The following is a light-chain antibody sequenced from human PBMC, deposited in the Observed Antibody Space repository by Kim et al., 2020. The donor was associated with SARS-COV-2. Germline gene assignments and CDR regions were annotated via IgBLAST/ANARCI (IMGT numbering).Light chain of an antibody. CDR2: AAS. CDR3: LQSYSTPMYT. V-gene: IGKV1-39*01. J-gene: IGKJ2*01. CDR1: QSISRL. Sequence: ESVGDRVTITCRASQSISRLLNWYQQKPGKAPKLLIYAASNLQSGVPSRFSGSGSGTDFTLTISSLQPEDFAIYYCLQSYSTPMYTFGQGTKLEI.